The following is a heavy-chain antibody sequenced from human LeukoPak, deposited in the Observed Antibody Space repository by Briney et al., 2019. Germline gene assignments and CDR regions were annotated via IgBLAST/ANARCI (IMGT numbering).Heavy chain of an antibody. CDR2: RYFSGDN. Sequence: SETLSLTCTVSGGSISSSDHYWAWIRQPPGKGLEWIGSRYFSGDNYYSPSLKSRATISVDTSRNQFTLKLNSVTATDTAVYFCARHRLEGDTFDIWGQGTLVTVSS. CDR3: ARHRLEGDTFDI. D-gene: IGHD3-3*01. V-gene: IGHV4-39*01. CDR1: GGSISSSDHY. J-gene: IGHJ3*02.